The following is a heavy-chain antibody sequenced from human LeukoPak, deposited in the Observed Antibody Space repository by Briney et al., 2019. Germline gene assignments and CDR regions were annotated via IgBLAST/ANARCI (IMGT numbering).Heavy chain of an antibody. D-gene: IGHD5-12*01. Sequence: GVSLRLSCAASGFTFSSYGMHWVRQAPGKGLEWVAVISYDGSNKYYADSVKGRFTISRDNSKNTLYLQMNSLRAEDTAVYYCAKGTWEWLRLIDYWGQGTLVTVSS. CDR2: ISYDGSNK. J-gene: IGHJ4*02. CDR3: AKGTWEWLRLIDY. CDR1: GFTFSSYG. V-gene: IGHV3-30*18.